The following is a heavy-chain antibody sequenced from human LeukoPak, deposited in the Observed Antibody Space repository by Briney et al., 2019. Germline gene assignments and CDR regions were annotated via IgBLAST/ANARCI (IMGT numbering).Heavy chain of an antibody. CDR2: MKSDGTT. V-gene: IGHV3-53*01. Sequence: GGSLRLSCAASGLTVTSNHMSWVRQAPGKGLEWVSLMKSDGTTEYADSVKGRFTISRDNSKNTLFLQMNSLRVDDTAVYYCARLRRGYWGRGTPVSVSS. CDR1: GLTVTSNH. J-gene: IGHJ4*02. CDR3: ARLRRGY.